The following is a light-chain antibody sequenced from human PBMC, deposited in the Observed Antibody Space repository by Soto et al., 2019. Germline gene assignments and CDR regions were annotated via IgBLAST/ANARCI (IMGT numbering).Light chain of an antibody. Sequence: QSALTQPASVSGSPGQSITITCTGTSSDVGGYNYVSWYQQHPGKAPKLMIYDVSNRPSGVSDRFSGSKSGNTASLTISGPRAEDGADYYCSSYTSSSTPVVFGGGPKVPVL. CDR1: SSDVGGYNY. J-gene: IGLJ2*01. CDR3: SSYTSSSTPVV. V-gene: IGLV2-14*01. CDR2: DVS.